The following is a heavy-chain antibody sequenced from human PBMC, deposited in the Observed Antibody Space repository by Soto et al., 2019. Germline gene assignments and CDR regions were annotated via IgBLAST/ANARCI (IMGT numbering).Heavy chain of an antibody. CDR1: GFSFDDYA. CDR2: ISWNSASF. CDR3: GKDGGQTTQQLAQTGIAY. V-gene: IGHV3-9*01. J-gene: IGHJ4*02. D-gene: IGHD6-13*01. Sequence: EVQLVESGGGLVQPGRSLRLSCAASGFSFDDYAIHWVRLAPGKGLEWVSGISWNSASFGYADAVKGRFTISRDNAKHSRYLQMNSRRAEDTALYYCGKDGGQTTQQLAQTGIAYWGQGTLVTVSS.